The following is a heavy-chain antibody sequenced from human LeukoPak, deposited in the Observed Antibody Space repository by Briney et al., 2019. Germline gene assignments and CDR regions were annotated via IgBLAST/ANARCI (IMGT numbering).Heavy chain of an antibody. Sequence: GRSLRLSCAASGITLSLYGMHWVRQAPGRGLEWVAAISYGGIEKFYADSVKGQFTISRDDSKNTVSLQMNSLRPEDTAVYYCAKDRETIVIEPAAIQLDYWGQGTLVTVSS. J-gene: IGHJ4*02. CDR3: AKDRETIVIEPAAIQLDY. CDR2: ISYGGIEK. D-gene: IGHD2-2*02. V-gene: IGHV3-30*18. CDR1: GITLSLYG.